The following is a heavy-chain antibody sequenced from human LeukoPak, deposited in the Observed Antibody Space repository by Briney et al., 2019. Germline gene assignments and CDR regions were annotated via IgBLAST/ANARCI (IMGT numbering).Heavy chain of an antibody. Sequence: ASVKVSCKASGYTFTSYGISWVRQAPGQGLEWMGWISAYNGNTNYAQKLQGRVTMTTDTSTGTGYMELRSLRSDDTAVYYCARRFGGKNDYWGQGALVIVSS. D-gene: IGHD3-10*01. V-gene: IGHV1-18*01. CDR2: ISAYNGNT. J-gene: IGHJ4*02. CDR3: ARRFGGKNDY. CDR1: GYTFTSYG.